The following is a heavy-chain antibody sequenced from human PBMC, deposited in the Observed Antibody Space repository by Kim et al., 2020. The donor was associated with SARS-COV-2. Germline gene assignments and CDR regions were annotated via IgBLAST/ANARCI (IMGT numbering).Heavy chain of an antibody. D-gene: IGHD4-17*01. V-gene: IGHV3-73*01. Sequence: ACAASVKGRFTISRDDSKNTAYQQMNSLKTEDTAVYYCTSYGDYYYYGMDVWGQGTTVTVSS. J-gene: IGHJ6*02. CDR3: TSYGDYYYYGMDV.